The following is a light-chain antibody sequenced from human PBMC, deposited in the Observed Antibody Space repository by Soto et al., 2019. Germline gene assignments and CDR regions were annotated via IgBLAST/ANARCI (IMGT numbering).Light chain of an antibody. CDR1: SSDVGSYNL. J-gene: IGLJ1*01. V-gene: IGLV2-23*02. CDR2: EVS. CDR3: CSHAGSSTYV. Sequence: QSVLTQPASVSGSPGQSITISCTGTSSDVGSYNLVSWYQQHPGKAPKLMIYEVSKRPSGVSNRFSGSKSGNTASLTISGLQAEDEDAYYCCSHAGSSTYVFGTGTKVTVL.